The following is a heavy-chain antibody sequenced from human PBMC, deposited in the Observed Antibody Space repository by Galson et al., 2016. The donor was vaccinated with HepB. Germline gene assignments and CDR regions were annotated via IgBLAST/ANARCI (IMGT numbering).Heavy chain of an antibody. V-gene: IGHV3-48*03. Sequence: SLRLSCAASGFIFGSFEKNWVRQAPGQGLEWLSFISSSGSSIYYADSVKGRFTISRDNAKNSLYLQMNSLKVEDTAVYYCACGGGITMVRGVMPGWFDPWGQGTTVTVSS. CDR2: ISSSGSSI. J-gene: IGHJ5*01. CDR1: GFIFGSFE. CDR3: ACGGGITMVRGVMPGWFDP. D-gene: IGHD3-10*01.